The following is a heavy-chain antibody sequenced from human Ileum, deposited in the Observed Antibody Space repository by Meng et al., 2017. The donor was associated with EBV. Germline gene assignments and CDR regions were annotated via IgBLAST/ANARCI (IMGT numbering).Heavy chain of an antibody. CDR3: ARSDEGYCSGGSCYGGGFDY. D-gene: IGHD2-15*01. CDR2: IYHSGST. J-gene: IGHJ4*02. Sequence: SGPRLVKPPGTLSLPCAVSGGSNSSSNWWSWVRQPPGKGLEWIGEIYHSGSTNYNPSLKSRVTISVDKSKNQFSLKLSSVTAADTAVYYCARSDEGYCSGGSCYGGGFDYWGQGTLVTVSS. CDR1: GGSNSSSNW. V-gene: IGHV4-4*03.